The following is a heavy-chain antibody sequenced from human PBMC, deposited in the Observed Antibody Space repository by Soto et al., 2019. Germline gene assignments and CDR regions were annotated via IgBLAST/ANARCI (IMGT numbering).Heavy chain of an antibody. CDR3: AKDVFPTVTTTAPFDY. J-gene: IGHJ4*02. Sequence: GGSLRLSCAASGFTFSSYGMHWVRQAPGKGLEWVAVISYDGSNKYYADSVKGRFTISRDNSKNTLYLQMNSLRAEDTAVYYCAKDVFPTVTTTAPFDYWGQGTLVTVSS. CDR2: ISYDGSNK. CDR1: GFTFSSYG. V-gene: IGHV3-30*18. D-gene: IGHD4-17*01.